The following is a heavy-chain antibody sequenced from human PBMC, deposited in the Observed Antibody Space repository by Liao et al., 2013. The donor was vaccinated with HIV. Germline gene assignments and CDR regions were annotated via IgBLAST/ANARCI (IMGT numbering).Heavy chain of an antibody. CDR3: ARWAGSSSSLDY. Sequence: QLQLQESGSGLVKPSQTLSLTCAVSGGSINSGDYFWSWIRQSPGGLNSWGPIYYNGKTYYNPSLRSRINISLDTSKVHFFLKLTSVTAADTAIYYCARWAGSSSSLDYWGQGTLVSVSP. J-gene: IGHJ4*02. CDR1: GGSINSGDYF. D-gene: IGHD2-2*01. CDR2: IYYNGKT. V-gene: IGHV4-30-2*06.